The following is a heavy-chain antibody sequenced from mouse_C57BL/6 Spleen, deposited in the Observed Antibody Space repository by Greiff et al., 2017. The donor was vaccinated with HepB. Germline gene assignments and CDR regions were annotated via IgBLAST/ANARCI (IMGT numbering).Heavy chain of an antibody. Sequence: QVQLQQSGPELVKPGASVKISCKASGYAFSSSWMNWVKQRPGKGLERIGRIYPGDGDTNYNGKFKGKATLTADKSSSTAYMQLSSLTSEDSAVYFCARSPLGGGFAYWGQGTLVTVSA. CDR3: ARSPLGGGFAY. CDR2: IYPGDGDT. V-gene: IGHV1-82*01. J-gene: IGHJ3*01. CDR1: GYAFSSSW. D-gene: IGHD2-10*02.